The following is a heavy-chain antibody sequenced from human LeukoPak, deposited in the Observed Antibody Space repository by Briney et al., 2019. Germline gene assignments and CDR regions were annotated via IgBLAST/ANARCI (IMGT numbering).Heavy chain of an antibody. V-gene: IGHV3-30*03. CDR2: ISYDGIDK. CDR1: GFTFSGSD. CDR3: VRDLYSRSPYFDV. D-gene: IGHD2-21*01. J-gene: IGHJ4*02. Sequence: GGSLRLSCAASGFTFSGSDIHWVRQAPGRGLEWVASISYDGIDKYYVDSVKGRFFISKDSSMSTLYLDMNSLRPEDTALYYCVRDLYSRSPYFDVWGQGTLVTVSS.